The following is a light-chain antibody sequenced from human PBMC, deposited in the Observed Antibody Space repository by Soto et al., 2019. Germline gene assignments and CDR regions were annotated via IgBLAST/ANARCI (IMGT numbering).Light chain of an antibody. CDR3: LQDYNYPRT. CDR1: QDIRTE. J-gene: IGKJ1*01. CDR2: ATS. Sequence: ALPMTQSPSSLSASVGDRVTITCRASQDIRTELGWYQQKPGKAPKLLIYATSTLQSGVPSRFSGSGSGTDFTLTISSLQPEDFATYYCLQDYNYPRTFGQGTKVEIK. V-gene: IGKV1-6*01.